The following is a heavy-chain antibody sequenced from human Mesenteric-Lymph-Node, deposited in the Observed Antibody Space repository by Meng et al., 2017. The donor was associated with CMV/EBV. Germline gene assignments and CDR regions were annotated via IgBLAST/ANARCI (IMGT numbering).Heavy chain of an antibody. CDR1: GYTFTTYD. J-gene: IGHJ6*02. D-gene: IGHD6-6*01. CDR2: MNPNSGNT. V-gene: IGHV1-8*01. CDR3: ARDERGYSSSSTLYYYYGMDV. Sequence: ASVKVSCKASGYTFTTYDINWVRQATGQGLEWMGWMNPNSGNTGYAQKFQGRVTMTRNTSISTAYMELSSLRSEDTAVYYCARDERGYSSSSTLYYYYGMDVWGQGTTVTVSS.